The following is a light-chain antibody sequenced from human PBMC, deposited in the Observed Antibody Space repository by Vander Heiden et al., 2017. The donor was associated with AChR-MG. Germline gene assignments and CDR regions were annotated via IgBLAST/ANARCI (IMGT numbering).Light chain of an antibody. CDR3: QKDNSAPFT. Sequence: DIQMTQSPSSLSVSVGDRVTIPCRATQGISNYLAWYQQKPGKVPKLLIYAASTLQSGVPSRFSGSGSGTDFTLTISSLQPEDVATYYCQKDNSAPFTFGHGTKVDIK. CDR1: QGISNY. CDR2: AAS. J-gene: IGKJ3*01. V-gene: IGKV1-27*01.